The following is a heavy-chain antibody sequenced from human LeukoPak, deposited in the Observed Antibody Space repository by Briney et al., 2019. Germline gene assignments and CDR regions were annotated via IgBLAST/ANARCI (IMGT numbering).Heavy chain of an antibody. Sequence: GGSLRLSCAASGFTFDDYTMHWVRQAPGKGLEWVSLISWDGGSTYYADSVKGRFTISRDNSKNSLYLQMNSLRAEDTAVYYCARRGHYYYYYYMDVWGKGTTVTVSS. CDR2: ISWDGGST. CDR1: GFTFDDYT. CDR3: ARRGHYYYYYYMDV. J-gene: IGHJ6*03. V-gene: IGHV3-43*01.